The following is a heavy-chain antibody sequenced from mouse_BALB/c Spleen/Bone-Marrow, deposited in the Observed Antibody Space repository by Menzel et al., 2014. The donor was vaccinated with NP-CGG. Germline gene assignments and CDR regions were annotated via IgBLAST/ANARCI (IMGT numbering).Heavy chain of an antibody. CDR2: ISNGGGST. CDR3: ARRSAATYYFNY. D-gene: IGHD6-1*01. J-gene: IGHJ2*01. CDR1: GFTFSSYT. V-gene: IGHV5-12-2*01. Sequence: EVMLVESGGGLVQPGGSLKLSCAASGFTFSSYTMSWVRQTPEKRLDWVAYISNGGGSTYYPDTVKGRFTISRDNAKNALYLQMSSLKSEDTAMYYCARRSAATYYFNYWGQGTTLTVSS.